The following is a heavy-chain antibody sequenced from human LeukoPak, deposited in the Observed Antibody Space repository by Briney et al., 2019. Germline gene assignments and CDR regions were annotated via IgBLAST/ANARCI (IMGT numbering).Heavy chain of an antibody. Sequence: ASVKVSCKASGYTFTHYDMHWLRPAPGQGLEWMGWINPNTGDTNYAQKFQGRVTMTRDTSISTVYMELSRLTSDDTAVFYCARHIRGDWGLDYWGQGTLVTVSS. V-gene: IGHV1-2*02. CDR1: GYTFTHYD. D-gene: IGHD2-21*02. J-gene: IGHJ4*02. CDR2: INPNTGDT. CDR3: ARHIRGDWGLDY.